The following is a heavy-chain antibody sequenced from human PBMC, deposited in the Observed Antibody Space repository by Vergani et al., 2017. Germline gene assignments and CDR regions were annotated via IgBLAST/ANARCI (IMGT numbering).Heavy chain of an antibody. Sequence: QVPLVQSGADVTKPGASVNVSCNTSGYTFTSYGISWVRQAPGQGLEWMGWISGYKGDTHYAQKFQGRVTTTTETSTSTAYMEVRSLRSDDTAVYYCAKDGVATAMGEPLDFWGQGTLVTVSS. CDR1: GYTFTSYG. D-gene: IGHD5-18*01. J-gene: IGHJ4*02. CDR2: ISGYKGDT. CDR3: AKDGVATAMGEPLDF. V-gene: IGHV1-18*01.